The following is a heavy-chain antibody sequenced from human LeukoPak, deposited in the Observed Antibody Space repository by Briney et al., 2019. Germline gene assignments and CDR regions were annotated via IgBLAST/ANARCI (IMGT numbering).Heavy chain of an antibody. Sequence: SDPLSLTCTVSGGSISSGGYYGTWIRQHPGKGLEWIGYIYYSGSTYYNPSLKSRVTISEDTSKYQFSLKLSSVTAADTAVYYCARAPARSTGWFDPWGQGTLVTVSS. V-gene: IGHV4-31*03. J-gene: IGHJ5*02. CDR2: IYYSGST. CDR1: GGSISSGGYY. CDR3: ARAPARSTGWFDP. D-gene: IGHD5/OR15-5a*01.